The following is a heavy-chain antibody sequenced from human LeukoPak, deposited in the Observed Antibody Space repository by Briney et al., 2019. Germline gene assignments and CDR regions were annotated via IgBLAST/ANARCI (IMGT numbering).Heavy chain of an antibody. Sequence: GGSLRLSCAASGFTFSSYAMSWVRQAPGKGLEWVSAISGSGGSTYYADSVKGRFTISRDNSKNTLYLQMNSLRAEDTAVYYCAKSYSESYYYYYMDVWGKGTTVTVSS. V-gene: IGHV3-23*01. CDR2: ISGSGGST. D-gene: IGHD6-13*01. J-gene: IGHJ6*03. CDR3: AKSYSESYYYYYMDV. CDR1: GFTFSSYA.